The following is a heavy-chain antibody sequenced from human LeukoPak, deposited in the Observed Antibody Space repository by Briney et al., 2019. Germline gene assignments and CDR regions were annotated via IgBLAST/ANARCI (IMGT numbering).Heavy chain of an antibody. CDR3: ATNFGAYYYDTSGYFDF. D-gene: IGHD3-22*01. V-gene: IGHV3-43*02. J-gene: IGHJ4*02. CDR2: ISGDGNST. Sequence: GGSLRLSCTASGFTFDDYAMHWVRQAPGKGLEWVSLISGDGNSTNYAGSVKGRFTISRDNSKNSLYLQMNGLRTEDTAFYYCATNFGAYYYDTSGYFDFWGQGTLVTVSS. CDR1: GFTFDDYA.